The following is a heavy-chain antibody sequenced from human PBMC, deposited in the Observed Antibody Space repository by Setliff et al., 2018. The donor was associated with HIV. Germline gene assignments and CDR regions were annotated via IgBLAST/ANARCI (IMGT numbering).Heavy chain of an antibody. CDR1: GYTFTSNG. V-gene: IGHV1-18*01. Sequence: GASVKVSCKASGYTFTSNGITWVRQAPGQGLEWMGWISAYNGNTNYAQKFQGRVTMSTDTSTSTAYMGLSSLTSEDTAVYYCARGGWSGGGPLHYSYYYLDVWGQGTAVTVSS. CDR2: ISAYNGNT. J-gene: IGHJ6*02. CDR3: ARGGWSGGGPLHYSYYYLDV. D-gene: IGHD2-15*01.